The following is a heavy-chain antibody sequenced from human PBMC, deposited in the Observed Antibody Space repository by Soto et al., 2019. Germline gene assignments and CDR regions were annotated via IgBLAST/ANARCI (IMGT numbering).Heavy chain of an antibody. V-gene: IGHV4-31*03. D-gene: IGHD6-13*01. CDR3: ARSRSSWSLGAFDI. J-gene: IGHJ3*02. CDR1: GGSISSGGYY. Sequence: QVQLQESGPGLVKPSQTLSLTCTVSGGSISSGGYYWSWIRQHPGKGLEWIGYIYYSGSTYYNPSLQSRVTISVDTSKNQFSLKLSSVTAADKAVYYCARSRSSWSLGAFDIWGQGTMVTVSS. CDR2: IYYSGST.